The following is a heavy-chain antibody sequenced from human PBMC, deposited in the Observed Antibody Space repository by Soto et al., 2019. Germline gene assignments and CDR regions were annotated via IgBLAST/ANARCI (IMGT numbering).Heavy chain of an antibody. D-gene: IGHD1-26*01. CDR2: IRSKANNYVT. V-gene: IGHV3-73*01. CDR3: TVVGATTDGFHY. J-gene: IGHJ4*02. CDR1: WFTFNVSA. Sequence: GGSLILSCTGSWFTFNVSAIHWTRQTPGKGLEWVGRIRSKANNYVTGYVESAKGRFTISRDDSKHTAFLQMNSLRVDETAVYYCTVVGATTDGFHYWGQGALVTVSS.